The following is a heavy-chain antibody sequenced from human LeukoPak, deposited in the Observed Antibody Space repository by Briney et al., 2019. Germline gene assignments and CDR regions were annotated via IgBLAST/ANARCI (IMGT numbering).Heavy chain of an antibody. CDR1: GYTFTSYD. J-gene: IGHJ4*02. Sequence: ASVKVSCKASGYTFTSYDINWVRQATGRGLEWMGWMNPNRGNTGYAQKFQGRVTMTRNTCRGTAYMELSSLRSEDTAVYYCARVDCSSTSCYDGYWGQGTLVTVSS. V-gene: IGHV1-8*01. CDR2: MNPNRGNT. D-gene: IGHD2-2*01. CDR3: ARVDCSSTSCYDGY.